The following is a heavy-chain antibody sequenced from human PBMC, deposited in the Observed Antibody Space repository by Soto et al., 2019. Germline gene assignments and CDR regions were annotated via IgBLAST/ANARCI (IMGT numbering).Heavy chain of an antibody. J-gene: IGHJ5*02. Sequence: ASVKVSCKASGYTFTSYGISWVRQAPGQGLEWMGWISAYNGNTNYAQKLQGRVTMTTDTSTSTAYMELRSLRSDDTAVYYCARDVSSGWSIYDWFDHWGQGTLVTVSS. D-gene: IGHD6-19*01. CDR2: ISAYNGNT. CDR3: ARDVSSGWSIYDWFDH. CDR1: GYTFTSYG. V-gene: IGHV1-18*04.